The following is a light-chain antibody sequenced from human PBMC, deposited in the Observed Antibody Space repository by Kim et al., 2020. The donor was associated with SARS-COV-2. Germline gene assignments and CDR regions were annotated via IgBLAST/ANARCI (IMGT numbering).Light chain of an antibody. CDR2: GKN. CDR3: NSRDSSGNHLV. V-gene: IGLV3-19*01. CDR1: SLRSYY. Sequence: ALGQTGRITGQGDSLRSYYASWYQQKPGQAPLLVIYGKNNRPSGIPDRFSGSSSGNTASLTITGAQAEDEADYYCNSRDSSGNHLVFGGGTQLTVL. J-gene: IGLJ3*02.